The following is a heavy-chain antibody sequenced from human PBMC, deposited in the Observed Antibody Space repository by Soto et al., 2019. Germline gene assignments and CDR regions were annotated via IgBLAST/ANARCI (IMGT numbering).Heavy chain of an antibody. Sequence: QVQLVQSGAEVKKPGASVKVSCKVSGYTLTELSMHWVRQAPGKGLEWMGGFDPEDGETIYAQKFQGRVTMTEDTSTDPAYMELSSLRSEDTAVYYCATALGLGAFWGGKFDPWGQGTLVTVSS. D-gene: IGHD3-16*01. CDR2: FDPEDGET. CDR1: GYTLTELS. CDR3: ATALGLGAFWGGKFDP. J-gene: IGHJ5*02. V-gene: IGHV1-24*01.